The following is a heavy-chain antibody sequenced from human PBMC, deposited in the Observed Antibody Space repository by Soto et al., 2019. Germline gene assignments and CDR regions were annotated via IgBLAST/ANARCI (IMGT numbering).Heavy chain of an antibody. CDR1: GYTFTTYG. D-gene: IGHD4-17*01. J-gene: IGHJ5*02. CDR2: INTYNGNT. CDR3: ARDEKAVTTWGWFDP. Sequence: QVQLVQSGAEVKKPGASVKVSCKASGYTFTTYGISWVRQAPGQGLEWMGWINTYNGNTNFAQSLQGRVTLTADTSTSTAYMELGSLRSDDTAVYYCARDEKAVTTWGWFDPWGQGNLVTVSS. V-gene: IGHV1-18*01.